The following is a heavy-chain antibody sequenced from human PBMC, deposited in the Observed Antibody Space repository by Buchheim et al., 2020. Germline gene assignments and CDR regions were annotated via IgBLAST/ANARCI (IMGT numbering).Heavy chain of an antibody. Sequence: EVQVVESGGGLVKPGGSLRLSCAASGFTLSTYNMNWVRQAPGKGLEWVSSIISTFISIYYADSVKGRFTISSDNATSSLYLQMNSLRAEDTAVYYCARDYMITHHYYGMDVWGQGTT. CDR1: GFTLSTYN. D-gene: IGHD3-16*01. J-gene: IGHJ6*02. CDR3: ARDYMITHHYYGMDV. CDR2: IISTFISI. V-gene: IGHV3-21*01.